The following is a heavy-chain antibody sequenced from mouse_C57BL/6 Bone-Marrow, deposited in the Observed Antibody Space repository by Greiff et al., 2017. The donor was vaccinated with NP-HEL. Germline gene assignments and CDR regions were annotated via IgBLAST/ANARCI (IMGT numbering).Heavy chain of an antibody. J-gene: IGHJ4*01. CDR2: ISRGGSYT. V-gene: IGHV5-6*01. CDR1: GFTFSSYG. CDR3: AGRGTGDFYAMDY. D-gene: IGHD3-3*01. Sequence: DVLLVESGGDLVKPGGSLKLSCAASGFTFSSYGMSWVRQTPDQRLEWVATISRGGSYTYYPDSVKGRFTISGDNAKNTLYLQKSSLKSEDTAMYYCAGRGTGDFYAMDYWGQGTSVTVSS.